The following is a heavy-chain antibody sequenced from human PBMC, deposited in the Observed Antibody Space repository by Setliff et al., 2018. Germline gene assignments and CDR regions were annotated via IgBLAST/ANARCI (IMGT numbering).Heavy chain of an antibody. CDR1: GYSISTNYY. J-gene: IGHJ4*02. Sequence: SETLSLTCAVSGYSISTNYYWGWIRQPPGKGLEWIGSIHYSGNTYYSPSLNSRITLSIDRSKNQFSLKLSSVTAADTAVYYCARGRAGHSGHWGQGTLVTVSS. CDR2: IHYSGNT. V-gene: IGHV4-38-2*01. CDR3: ARGRAGHSGH. D-gene: IGHD6-19*01.